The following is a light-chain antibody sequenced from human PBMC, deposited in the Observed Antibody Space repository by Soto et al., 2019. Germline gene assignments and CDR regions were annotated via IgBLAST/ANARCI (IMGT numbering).Light chain of an antibody. CDR3: QQYNNWPLLT. CDR2: RAS. V-gene: IGKV3-15*01. J-gene: IGKJ4*01. Sequence: EIVMTQSPATLSVSPGERATLSCRASQSVSSNLAWYQQEPCQAPRLLIYRASTRATGIPARFSGSGSGTEFTLTISSLQSEDFAVYYCQQYNNWPLLTFGGGTKVEIK. CDR1: QSVSSN.